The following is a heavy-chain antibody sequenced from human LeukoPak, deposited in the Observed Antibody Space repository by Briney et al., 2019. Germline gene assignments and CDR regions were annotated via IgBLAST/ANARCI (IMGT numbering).Heavy chain of an antibody. CDR1: GFSISSGYH. CDR3: ARAGSYYGFDY. J-gene: IGHJ4*02. CDR2: IYHSGNT. V-gene: IGHV4-38-2*02. D-gene: IGHD1-26*01. Sequence: SETLSLTCTVSGFSISSGYHWGWIRQPPGKGLEWIGSIYHSGNTYYNPSLMSRVTISVDTSKNQFSLKLTSVTAADTAVYYCARAGSYYGFDYWGQGTLVTVSS.